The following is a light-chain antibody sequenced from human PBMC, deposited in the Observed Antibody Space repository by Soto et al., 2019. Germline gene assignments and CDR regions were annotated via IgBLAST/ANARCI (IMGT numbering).Light chain of an antibody. Sequence: EIVLTQSPATLSLSPGERATLSCRASQSVNSYLAWYQQRPGQAPRLLIYDASNTATGIPARFSGSGSGTDFNLTISSLEPEDFAVYYCQQRRDWPLTFGGGTKVEIK. V-gene: IGKV3-11*01. J-gene: IGKJ4*01. CDR2: DAS. CDR3: QQRRDWPLT. CDR1: QSVNSY.